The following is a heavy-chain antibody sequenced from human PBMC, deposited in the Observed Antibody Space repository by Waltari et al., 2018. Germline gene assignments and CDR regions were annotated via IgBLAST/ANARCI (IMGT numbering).Heavy chain of an antibody. J-gene: IGHJ6*03. CDR1: GYTFTSYG. CDR2: ISAYNGNT. V-gene: IGHV1-18*01. CDR3: ARDRSPYYDFWRGIIGDYYMDV. D-gene: IGHD3-3*01. Sequence: QVQLVQSGAEVKKPGASVKVSCKASGYTFTSYGISWVRQAPGQGLEWMGWISAYNGNTNNAQKLQGRVTMTTDTSTSTAYMELRSLRSDDTAVYYCARDRSPYYDFWRGIIGDYYMDVWGKGTTVTISS.